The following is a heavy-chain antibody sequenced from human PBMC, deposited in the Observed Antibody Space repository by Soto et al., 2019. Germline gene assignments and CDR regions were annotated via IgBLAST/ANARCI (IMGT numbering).Heavy chain of an antibody. D-gene: IGHD6-13*01. CDR2: IYYSGST. CDR3: ARGYRSTRAYGLGV. Sequence: QVQLQESGPGLVKPSETLSLTCTVSGGSISSYYWSWIRQPPGKGLEWIGYIYYSGSTNYNPSLKSRVTMSVDTSKNQFPRKLGSVTAAGTAVYYCARGYRSTRAYGLGVWGRGTTVTVSS. J-gene: IGHJ6*02. CDR1: GGSISSYY. V-gene: IGHV4-59*12.